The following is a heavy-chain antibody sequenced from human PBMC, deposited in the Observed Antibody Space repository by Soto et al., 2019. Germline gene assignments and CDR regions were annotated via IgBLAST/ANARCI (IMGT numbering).Heavy chain of an antibody. CDR3: ARSTMVRGVIIRGWFDP. D-gene: IGHD3-10*01. Sequence: QVQLVQSGAEVKKPGASVKVSCKASGYTFTSYAMHWVRQAPGQRLEWMGWINAGNGNTKYSQKFQGRVTITRDTSASTAYMELSSLRSEDTAVYYCARSTMVRGVIIRGWFDPWGQGTLVTVSS. CDR2: INAGNGNT. J-gene: IGHJ5*02. V-gene: IGHV1-3*01. CDR1: GYTFTSYA.